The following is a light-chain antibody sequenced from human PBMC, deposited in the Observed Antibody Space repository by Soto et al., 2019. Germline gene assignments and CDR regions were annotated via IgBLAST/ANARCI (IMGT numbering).Light chain of an antibody. CDR1: QSISSW. CDR3: QQYNSKSRT. Sequence: DIQMTQSPSTLSASVGDRVTITCRASQSISSWLAWYQQKPGKAPKLLIYKASSLESGVPSRFSGSGSGTEFTLTISSLQPDDFATYYCQQYNSKSRTFGQVTKVEIK. J-gene: IGKJ1*01. V-gene: IGKV1-5*03. CDR2: KAS.